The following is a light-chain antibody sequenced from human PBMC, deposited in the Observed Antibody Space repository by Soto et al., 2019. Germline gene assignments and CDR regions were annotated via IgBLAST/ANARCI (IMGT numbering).Light chain of an antibody. CDR3: CSSAGSTYV. V-gene: IGLV2-8*01. CDR2: EVS. Sequence: ALSQPPSASGFPGQSVTISCTGTSSDVGYYDYVSLCERQPGKAXKLMIYEVSSRPSGVPDRFSGSKSGNTASLTISGLQAEDEADYYCCSSAGSTYVFGTGTKVTVL. J-gene: IGLJ1*01. CDR1: SSDVGYYDY.